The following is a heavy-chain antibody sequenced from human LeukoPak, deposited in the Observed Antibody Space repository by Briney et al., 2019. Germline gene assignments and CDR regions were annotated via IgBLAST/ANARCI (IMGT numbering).Heavy chain of an antibody. V-gene: IGHV4-59*08. J-gene: IGHJ5*01. CDR2: IYHTGHS. D-gene: IGHD2-15*01. CDR1: GVSISDFY. Sequence: SETLSLTCTVSGVSISDFYWSWIRQPPGEGLECIGYIYHTGHSNYNPSLKSRVTMSVDTSKNHLSLNLTTVTAADSAVYYCARHCIGGTCYDSWGQGTLVTVSS. CDR3: ARHCIGGTCYDS.